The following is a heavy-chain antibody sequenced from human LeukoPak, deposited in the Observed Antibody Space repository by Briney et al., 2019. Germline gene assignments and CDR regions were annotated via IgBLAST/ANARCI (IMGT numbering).Heavy chain of an antibody. J-gene: IGHJ4*02. CDR3: ARVITKRTTTEHEYYFDY. CDR1: GYTFTSYG. V-gene: IGHV1-46*01. CDR2: INPSGGST. Sequence: GASVKVSCKASGYTFTSYGISWVRQAPGQGLEWMGIINPSGGSTSYAQKFQGRVTMTRDTSTSTVYMELSSLRSEDTAVYYCARVITKRTTTEHEYYFDYWGQGTLVTVSS. D-gene: IGHD1-14*01.